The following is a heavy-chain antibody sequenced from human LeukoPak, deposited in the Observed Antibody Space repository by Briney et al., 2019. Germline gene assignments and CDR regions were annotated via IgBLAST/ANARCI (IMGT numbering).Heavy chain of an antibody. CDR1: GFTFSSYA. CDR2: ISDGGGST. Sequence: GGSLRLSCAASGFTFSSYAMSWVRQAPGRGLQWVSTISDGGGSTNYADSVKGRFTISRDNSKNTLYLQMNSLRAEDTAVYYCAKHRVAEEYYFDYWGQGSLVTVSS. D-gene: IGHD6-19*01. CDR3: AKHRVAEEYYFDY. J-gene: IGHJ4*02. V-gene: IGHV3-23*01.